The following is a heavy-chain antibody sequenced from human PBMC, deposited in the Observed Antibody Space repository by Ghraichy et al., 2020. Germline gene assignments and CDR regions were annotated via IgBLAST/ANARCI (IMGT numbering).Heavy chain of an antibody. J-gene: IGHJ4*02. V-gene: IGHV3-11*01. CDR2: ISGSGNNI. Sequence: GGSLRLSCAASGFIFSDLYMSRIRQAPGKGPEWVSYISGSGNNIYYADSVKGRFTVFRDNARYSLYLQMNSLRAEDTAVYYCARDLGVAARGFYDYWGQGSQVTVSS. CDR1: GFIFSDLY. CDR3: ARDLGVAARGFYDY. D-gene: IGHD6-6*01.